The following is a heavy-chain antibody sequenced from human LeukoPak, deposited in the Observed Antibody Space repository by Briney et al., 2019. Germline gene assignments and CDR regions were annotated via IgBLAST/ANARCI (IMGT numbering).Heavy chain of an antibody. V-gene: IGHV4-39*01. Sequence: SETLSLTCTVSSASINSSPYFWAWIRQSPGKGLEWIATISYSGTTYYNPSLKSRVTISADTSKNQFSLKLSSVTAADTAVYYCANSPIIAVADYFGSWGQGRLVTVSS. CDR3: ANSPIIAVADYFGS. D-gene: IGHD6-19*01. CDR1: SASINSSPYF. J-gene: IGHJ4*02. CDR2: ISYSGTT.